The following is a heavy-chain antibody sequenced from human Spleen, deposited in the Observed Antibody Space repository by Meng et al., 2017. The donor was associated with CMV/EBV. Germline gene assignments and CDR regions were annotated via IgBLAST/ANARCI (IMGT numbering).Heavy chain of an antibody. Sequence: GGSLRLSCTVSGGSISSSSYYWGWIRQPPGKGLEWVSYISSSSLNIFYSDSVKGRFTISRDNAKNSLYLQMNSLRAEDMAVYFCARDPDFGVAKDAFDLWGQGTVVTVSS. CDR3: ARDPDFGVAKDAFDL. CDR1: GGSISSSSYY. V-gene: IGHV3-11*04. J-gene: IGHJ3*01. D-gene: IGHD3-3*01. CDR2: ISSSSLNI.